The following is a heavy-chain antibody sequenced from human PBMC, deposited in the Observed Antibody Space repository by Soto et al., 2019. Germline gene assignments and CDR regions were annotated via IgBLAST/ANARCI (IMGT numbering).Heavy chain of an antibody. V-gene: IGHV4-31*03. D-gene: IGHD2-21*01. Sequence: PSETLSLTCTVSGGSISGTFYWHWIRQHPGKGLEWIGYIHNSGNNYYNPSLKSRVTMSVDTSKNQFSLNLNSVTAADTAVYYCARDRWGYGIDYWGQGTPVTVSS. CDR3: ARDRWGYGIDY. J-gene: IGHJ4*02. CDR2: IHNSGNN. CDR1: GGSISGTFY.